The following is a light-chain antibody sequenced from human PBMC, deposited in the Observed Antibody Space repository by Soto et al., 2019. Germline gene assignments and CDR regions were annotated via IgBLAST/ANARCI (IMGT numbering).Light chain of an antibody. CDR1: QSISRY. J-gene: IGKJ4*01. CDR3: QQRSNWFLT. V-gene: IGKV3-11*01. CDR2: DAS. Sequence: IVLTQSPGTLSLSPGERTTLSCRASQSISRYLAWYQQKPGQAPRLLIYDASNRATGIPARFSGSGSGTDFTLTISSLEPEDFAVYYCQQRSNWFLTFGGGTKVDI.